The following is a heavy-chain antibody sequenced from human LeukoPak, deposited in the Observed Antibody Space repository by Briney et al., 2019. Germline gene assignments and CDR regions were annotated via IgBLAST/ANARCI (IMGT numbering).Heavy chain of an antibody. V-gene: IGHV1-69*13. Sequence: ASVKVSCKASGGTFISYAISWVRQAPGQGLEWMGGIIPIFGTANYAQKFQGRVTITADESTSTAYMELSSLRSEDTAVYYCARDTEVVVITGFDYWGQGTLVTVSS. CDR3: ARDTEVVVITGFDY. CDR2: IIPIFGTA. CDR1: GGTFISYA. D-gene: IGHD3-22*01. J-gene: IGHJ4*02.